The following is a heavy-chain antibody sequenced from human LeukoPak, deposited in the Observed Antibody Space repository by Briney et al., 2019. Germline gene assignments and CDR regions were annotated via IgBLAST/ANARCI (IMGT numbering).Heavy chain of an antibody. V-gene: IGHV1-69*01. Sequence: ASVKVSCKASGGTFSSYAISWVRQAPGQGLEWMGGIIPIFGTANYAQKFQGRVTITADESTSTAYMELSSLRSEDTAVYYCASPDVYRVEMATISDAFDIWGQGTMVTVSS. J-gene: IGHJ3*02. D-gene: IGHD5-24*01. CDR1: GGTFSSYA. CDR2: IIPIFGTA. CDR3: ASPDVYRVEMATISDAFDI.